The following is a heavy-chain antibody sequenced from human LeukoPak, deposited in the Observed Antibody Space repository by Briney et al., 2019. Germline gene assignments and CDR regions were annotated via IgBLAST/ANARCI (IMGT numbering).Heavy chain of an antibody. D-gene: IGHD3-10*01. J-gene: IGHJ6*02. V-gene: IGHV4-59*01. CDR2: VHYTGST. CDR3: ARALGFGELMPYYYYYGMDV. CDR1: GGSISNYY. Sequence: SETLSLTCAVSGGSISNYYWSWIRQPPGKGLEWIGYVHYTGSTNYNPSLKSRVTMSIDTSKSQFSLKLNSVTAADTAVYYCARALGFGELMPYYYYYGMDVWGQGTTVTVSS.